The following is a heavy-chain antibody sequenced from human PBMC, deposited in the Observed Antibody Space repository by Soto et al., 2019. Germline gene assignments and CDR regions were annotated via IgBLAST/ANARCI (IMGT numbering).Heavy chain of an antibody. D-gene: IGHD5-12*01. V-gene: IGHV3-30*18. CDR3: AKAPGDGYNYLDY. J-gene: IGHJ4*02. Sequence: GSLRLSCAASGFTFSSYGMHWVRQAPGKGLEWVALISYDGSNKYFADSMKGRFTISRDNSKNTLYLQMNSLRAEDTAVYYCAKAPGDGYNYLDYWGQGTLVTVSS. CDR2: ISYDGSNK. CDR1: GFTFSSYG.